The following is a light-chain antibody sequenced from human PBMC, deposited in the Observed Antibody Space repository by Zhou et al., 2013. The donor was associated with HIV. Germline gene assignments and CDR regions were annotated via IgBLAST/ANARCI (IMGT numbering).Light chain of an antibody. V-gene: IGKV1-39*01. Sequence: DIQMTQSPSSLSAPIGDRVTITCRASQSITNYLNWYRAKDGQAPELLIYAASSLVSGVPSRYGTHFTLTISSLHPEDSAIYYCQQSYSLYTFGQGTKLEI. J-gene: IGKJ2*01. CDR1: QSITNY. CDR3: QQSYSLYT. CDR2: AAS.